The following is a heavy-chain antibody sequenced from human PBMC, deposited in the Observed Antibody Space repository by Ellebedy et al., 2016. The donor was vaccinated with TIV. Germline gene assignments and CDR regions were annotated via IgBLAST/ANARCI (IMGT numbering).Heavy chain of an antibody. J-gene: IGHJ3*02. V-gene: IGHV6-1*01. CDR2: TYYRSQWFS. CDR1: GDSVPTNGVA. CDR3: ARGRASAFDI. Sequence: MPSETLSLTCVISGDSVPTNGVAWNWIRLSPSRGLEWLGRTYYRSQWFSESAVSVKGRVTINPDASKNQFSLQLDSVSPEDTALYYCARGRASAFDIWGQGTMVTVSS.